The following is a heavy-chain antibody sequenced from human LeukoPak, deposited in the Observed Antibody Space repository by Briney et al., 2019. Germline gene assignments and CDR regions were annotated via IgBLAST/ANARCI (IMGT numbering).Heavy chain of an antibody. D-gene: IGHD5-24*01. CDR1: GFTFNLYA. V-gene: IGHV3-23*01. CDR2: ISGSGGST. Sequence: GGSLRLSCTASGFTFNLYAMTWVRQAPGKGLEWVSAISGSGGSTYYADSVKGRFTISRDNSKNTLYLQMNSLRAEDTAVYYCAKGQGYNRGSLDYWGQGTLVTVSS. CDR3: AKGQGYNRGSLDY. J-gene: IGHJ4*02.